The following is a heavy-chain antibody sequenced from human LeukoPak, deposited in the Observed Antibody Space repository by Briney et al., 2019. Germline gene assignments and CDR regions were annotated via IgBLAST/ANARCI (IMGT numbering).Heavy chain of an antibody. D-gene: IGHD6-19*01. V-gene: IGHV5-51*01. Sequence: GESLKISWKGSGYSFTSYWIGWVRQMPGKGLEWMGIIYPGDSDTRYSPSFQGQVTISADKSISTAYLQWSSLKASDTAMYYCARAGYSSGWYSDAFDIWGQGTMVTVSS. CDR1: GYSFTSYW. J-gene: IGHJ3*02. CDR3: ARAGYSSGWYSDAFDI. CDR2: IYPGDSDT.